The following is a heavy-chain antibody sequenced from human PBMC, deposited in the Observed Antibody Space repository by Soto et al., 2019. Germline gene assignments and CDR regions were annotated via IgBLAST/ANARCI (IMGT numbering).Heavy chain of an antibody. D-gene: IGHD2-15*01. CDR3: ARGVVAAPYYYYGMDV. J-gene: IGHJ6*02. CDR2: INHSGST. V-gene: IGHV4-34*01. CDR1: GGSFSGYY. Sequence: QVQLQQWGAGLLKPSETLSLTCAVYGGSFSGYYWSWIRQPPGKGLEWIGEINHSGSTNYNPSLKSRVTISVETSKNQFSLKLSSVTAADTAVYYCARGVVAAPYYYYGMDVWGQGTTVTVSS.